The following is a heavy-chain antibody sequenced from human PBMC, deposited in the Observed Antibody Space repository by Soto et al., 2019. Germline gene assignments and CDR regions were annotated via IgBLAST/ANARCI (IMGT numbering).Heavy chain of an antibody. CDR2: IIPMSGAA. V-gene: IGHV1-69*01. D-gene: IGHD3-22*01. CDR1: GGTFKKFG. Sequence: QVQLVQSGAEVKKPGSSVKVSCKAAGGTFKKFGISWVRQAPGQGLEWMGGIIPMSGAANSAQKFQDSVTISADESSSTAYMELSSLRSEDSAVYFCARSMRAFRTDEVFDIWGNRTMVIVSS. CDR3: ARSMRAFRTDEVFDI. J-gene: IGHJ3*02.